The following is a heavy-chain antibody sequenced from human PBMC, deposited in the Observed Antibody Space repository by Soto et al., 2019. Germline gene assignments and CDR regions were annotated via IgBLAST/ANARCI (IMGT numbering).Heavy chain of an antibody. CDR1: GYSFTSYW. CDR2: IDPSDSYT. V-gene: IGHV5-10-1*01. CDR3: TRRAYSSGWYYDY. J-gene: IGHJ4*02. Sequence: GESLKISCKGSGYSFTSYWISWVRQMPGKGLEWMGRIDPSDSYTNYSPSFQGHVTISADKSISTAYLQWSSLKTEDTAVYYCTRRAYSSGWYYDYWGQGTLVTVSS. D-gene: IGHD6-19*01.